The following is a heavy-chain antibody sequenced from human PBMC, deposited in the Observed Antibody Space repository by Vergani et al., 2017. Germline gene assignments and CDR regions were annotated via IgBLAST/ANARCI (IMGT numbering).Heavy chain of an antibody. D-gene: IGHD3-22*01. V-gene: IGHV1-69*13. CDR1: GGTFSSNS. CDR3: ARSSGYYSYYFDF. Sequence: QGQLAQSGAEVKKPGSSVKVSCKASGGTFSSNSISWVRQAPGQGLEWMGSIIPIFGTTSYAQKFQGRVTILPDESTSTAYMELSSLRSEDTAVYYCARSSGYYSYYFDFWGQGTLVTVSS. CDR2: IIPIFGTT. J-gene: IGHJ4*02.